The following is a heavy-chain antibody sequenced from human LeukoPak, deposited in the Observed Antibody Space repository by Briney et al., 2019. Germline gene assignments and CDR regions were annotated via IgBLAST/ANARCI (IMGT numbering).Heavy chain of an antibody. V-gene: IGHV4-59*01. CDR2: IYYSGST. Sequence: SETLSLTCTVSGGSISSYYWSWIRQPPGKGLEWIGYIYYSGSTNYNPSLKSRVTISVDTSKNQFSLKLSSVTAADTAVYYCARGGGYDSFMGDNGDFDYWGQGTLVTVSS. J-gene: IGHJ4*02. CDR3: ARGGGYDSFMGDNGDFDY. D-gene: IGHD5-12*01. CDR1: GGSISSYY.